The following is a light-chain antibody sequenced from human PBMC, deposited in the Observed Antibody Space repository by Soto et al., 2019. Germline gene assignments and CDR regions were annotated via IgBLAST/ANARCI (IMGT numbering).Light chain of an antibody. CDR2: GNS. CDR1: SSNIGAGYD. V-gene: IGLV1-40*01. J-gene: IGLJ3*02. Sequence: QAVVTQPPSVSGAPGQRVTISCTGSSSNIGAGYDVHWYQQLPGTAPKLLISGNSNRPSGVPDRFSGSKSGTSASLAITGLQAEDEADYYCQSYDSSLSGWVFGGGTTLTVL. CDR3: QSYDSSLSGWV.